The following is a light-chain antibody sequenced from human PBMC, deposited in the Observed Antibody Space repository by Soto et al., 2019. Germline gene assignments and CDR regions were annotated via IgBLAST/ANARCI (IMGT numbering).Light chain of an antibody. J-gene: IGLJ1*01. CDR2: GNS. CDR3: QSYDSSLSGDV. Sequence: QSVLTQPPAVSWAPGQRVTISCTGSRSNIGAGYDVHWYQQLPGTAPKLLIYGNSNRPSGVPDRFSGSKSGTSASLAITGLQAEDEADYYCQSYDSSLSGDVFGTGTKLTVL. V-gene: IGLV1-40*01. CDR1: RSNIGAGYD.